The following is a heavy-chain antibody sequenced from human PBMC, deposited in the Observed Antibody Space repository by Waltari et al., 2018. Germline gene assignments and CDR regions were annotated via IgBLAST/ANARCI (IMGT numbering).Heavy chain of an antibody. CDR1: GFTFSSYA. D-gene: IGHD1-26*01. Sequence: EVQLVESGGGLVQPGGSLRLSCAASGFTFSSYAMSWVRQAPGKGVEWVSAIRGSGGSTYNADSVKGRLNISRDNSKNELYLQMNSLRAEDTAVYYCLDDSGGMRYWGQGTLVTVSS. CDR3: LDDSGGMRY. J-gene: IGHJ4*02. CDR2: IRGSGGST. V-gene: IGHV3-23*04.